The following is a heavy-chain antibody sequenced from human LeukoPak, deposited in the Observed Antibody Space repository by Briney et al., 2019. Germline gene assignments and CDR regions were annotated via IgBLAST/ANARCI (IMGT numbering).Heavy chain of an antibody. CDR1: GGSISSYY. CDR3: ARARGRLLLTDY. Sequence: SETLSLTCTVSGGSISSYYWSWIRQPAGKGLEWIGRIYSSGSTDYNPSLKSRVTMSVDTSKNQFSLNLTSVTAADSAVYCCARARGRLLLTDYWGQGTLVTVSS. D-gene: IGHD2-15*01. J-gene: IGHJ4*02. CDR2: IYSSGST. V-gene: IGHV4-4*07.